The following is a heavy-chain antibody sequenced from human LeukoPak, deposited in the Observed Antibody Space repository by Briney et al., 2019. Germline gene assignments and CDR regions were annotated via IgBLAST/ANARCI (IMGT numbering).Heavy chain of an antibody. CDR1: GFTFSSYA. J-gene: IGHJ3*02. Sequence: PGRSLRLSCAASGFTFSSYAMHWVRQAPGKGLEWVAVISYDGSNKYYADSVKGRLTISRDNSKNTLYLQMNSLRAEDTAVYYCARESDYYDSSGYYDAFDIWGQGTMVTVSS. CDR3: ARESDYYDSSGYYDAFDI. CDR2: ISYDGSNK. V-gene: IGHV3-30-3*01. D-gene: IGHD3-22*01.